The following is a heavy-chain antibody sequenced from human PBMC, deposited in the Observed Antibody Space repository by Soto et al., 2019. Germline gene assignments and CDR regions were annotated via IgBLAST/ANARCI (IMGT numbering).Heavy chain of an antibody. D-gene: IGHD6-13*01. CDR2: ISGSGGST. J-gene: IGHJ4*02. V-gene: IGHV3-23*01. CDR3: AKVGAAEHNQILTFCDY. CDR1: GFTFSSYA. Sequence: GGSLRLSCAASGFTFSSYAMSWVRQAPGKGLEWVSAISGSGGSTYYADSVKGRFTISRDNSKNTLYLQMNSLRAEDTAVYYCAKVGAAEHNQILTFCDYCGQGTLVTVSS.